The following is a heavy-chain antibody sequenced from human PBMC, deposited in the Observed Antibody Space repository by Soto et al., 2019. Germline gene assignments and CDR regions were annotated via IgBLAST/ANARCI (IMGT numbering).Heavy chain of an antibody. CDR2: IDDSGST. CDR3: AREHSYAYRWFDP. J-gene: IGHJ5*02. D-gene: IGHD3-16*01. V-gene: IGHV4-59*01. CDR1: GGSISGYY. Sequence: SETLSLTCTVSGGSISGYYWSWIRQSPGKGLECLGSIDDSGSTNYNPSLKSRVTISLDTSKNQFSLKLSSVTAADTAVYFCAREHSYAYRWFDPWGQGTLVTVSS.